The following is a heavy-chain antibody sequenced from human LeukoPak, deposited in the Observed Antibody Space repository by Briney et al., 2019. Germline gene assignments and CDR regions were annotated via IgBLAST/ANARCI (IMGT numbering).Heavy chain of an antibody. CDR1: GFTFSSYS. Sequence: PGGSLRLSCSASGFTFSSYSMNWVRQAPGKGREWVSSISSSSSYIYYADSVKGRFTISRDNAKNSLYLQMNSLRAEDTAVYYCARMYDTLKYYCYGMDVWGKGTTVTVSS. CDR3: ARMYDTLKYYCYGMDV. D-gene: IGHD3-9*01. V-gene: IGHV3-21*01. CDR2: ISSSSSYI. J-gene: IGHJ6*04.